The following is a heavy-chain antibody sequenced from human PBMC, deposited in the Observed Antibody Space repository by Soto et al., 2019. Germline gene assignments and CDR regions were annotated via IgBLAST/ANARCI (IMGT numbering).Heavy chain of an antibody. J-gene: IGHJ5*02. Sequence: SGPTLVKPTQTLTLTCTFSGFSLSTSGVGVGWIRQPPGKALEWLALIYWDDDKYYSPSLKSRLTITKDTSKNQVVLTMTNMDPVDTATYYCAARFPPIAAAGYNWFDPWGQGTLVTVSS. CDR3: AARFPPIAAAGYNWFDP. CDR1: GFSLSTSGVG. V-gene: IGHV2-5*02. D-gene: IGHD6-13*01. CDR2: IYWDDDK.